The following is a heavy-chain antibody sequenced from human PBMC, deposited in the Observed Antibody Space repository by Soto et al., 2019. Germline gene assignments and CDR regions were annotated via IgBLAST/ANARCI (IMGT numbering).Heavy chain of an antibody. CDR1: GGTFSSYA. J-gene: IGHJ6*02. V-gene: IGHV1-69*01. CDR2: IIPIPGTA. CDR3: ASSQGSSTSLDFYDYYCYGMDV. D-gene: IGHD2-2*01. Sequence: QVQLVQSGAEVKKPGSSVKVSCKASGGTFSSYAISWVRQAPGQGLAWLGGIIPIPGTANYAKKFQGRVTSTADASTGTAYMELSSLRSEDTAVYYCASSQGSSTSLDFYDYYCYGMDVWGQWTTVTVSS.